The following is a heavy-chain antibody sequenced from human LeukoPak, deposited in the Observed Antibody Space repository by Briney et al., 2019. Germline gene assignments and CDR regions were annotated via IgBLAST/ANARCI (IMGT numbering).Heavy chain of an antibody. CDR2: IYYSGST. Sequence: SETLSLTCTVSGVSISSYYWSWIRQPPGKGLEWIGYIYYSGSTNYNPSLKSRVTISVDTSKNQFSLKLSSVTAADTAVYYCARAHYSSPNWFDPWGQGTLVTVSS. CDR3: ARAHYSSPNWFDP. V-gene: IGHV4-59*01. D-gene: IGHD6-13*01. CDR1: GVSISSYY. J-gene: IGHJ5*02.